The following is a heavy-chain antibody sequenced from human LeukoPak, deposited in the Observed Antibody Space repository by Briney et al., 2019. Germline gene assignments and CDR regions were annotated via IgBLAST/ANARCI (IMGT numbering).Heavy chain of an antibody. D-gene: IGHD2-2*02. Sequence: GGSLRLSGAASGFTINRSYMNWVRQAPGKGLEWVSIIHNDGTTYYADSVKGRFTISRDDSKNTIYLQMNSLRAEDTAVYYCARDSFHTSWGQGTLVTVSS. J-gene: IGHJ5*02. CDR3: ARDSFHTS. V-gene: IGHV3-66*01. CDR2: IHNDGTT. CDR1: GFTINRSY.